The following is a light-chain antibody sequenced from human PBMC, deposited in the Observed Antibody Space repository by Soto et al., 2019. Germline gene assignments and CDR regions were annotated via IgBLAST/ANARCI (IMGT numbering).Light chain of an antibody. Sequence: QSVLTQPASVSGSPGQSITISCSGTTSDVGGYDVVSWYQQHPGKAPKLMIFEVNQRPSGVSDRFSGSKSGDTASLTISGLRAGDEADYYRCSFAGSSTFGVFGGGTKVPVL. CDR1: TSDVGGYDV. J-gene: IGLJ3*02. V-gene: IGLV2-23*02. CDR2: EVN. CDR3: CSFAGSSTFGV.